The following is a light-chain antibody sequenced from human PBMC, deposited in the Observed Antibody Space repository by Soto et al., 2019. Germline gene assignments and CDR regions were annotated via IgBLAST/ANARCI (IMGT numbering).Light chain of an antibody. V-gene: IGKV3-11*01. CDR3: QQRSNWPT. Sequence: ENVLTQSPGSLSLSPGERATLSCRASQSVGTYLAWYQQKPGQAPRLLIYDASNRATGIPARFSGSWSGTDFTLTISSLESEDFAIYYCQQRSNWPTFGQGTRLEIK. J-gene: IGKJ5*01. CDR1: QSVGTY. CDR2: DAS.